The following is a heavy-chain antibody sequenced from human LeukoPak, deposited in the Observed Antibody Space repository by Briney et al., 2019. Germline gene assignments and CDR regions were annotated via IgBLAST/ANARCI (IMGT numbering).Heavy chain of an antibody. D-gene: IGHD3-22*01. Sequence: SETLSLTCTVSGGSISSYYWSWIRQPPGKGLEWIGYIFYTGSTNYNPSLKSRVTISVDTSKNQFSLKLSSVTAADTAVYYCARIVVADFDYWGQGTLVTVSS. CDR1: GGSISSYY. CDR3: ARIVVADFDY. J-gene: IGHJ4*02. V-gene: IGHV4-59*08. CDR2: IFYTGST.